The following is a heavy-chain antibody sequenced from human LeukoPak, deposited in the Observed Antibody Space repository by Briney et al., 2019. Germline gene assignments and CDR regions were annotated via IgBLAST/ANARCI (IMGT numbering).Heavy chain of an antibody. Sequence: ASVKVSCKASGYTFTSYGIIWVRQAPGQGLEWMGWISAYNGHTNSAQKFQGRVTMTTDTSTSTAYMEMRSLKSDDTAVYYCARDLTHRRNYDNSGYQIVPAFWGQGTLVTVSS. D-gene: IGHD3-22*01. CDR3: ARDLTHRRNYDNSGYQIVPAF. CDR2: ISAYNGHT. V-gene: IGHV1-18*01. J-gene: IGHJ4*02. CDR1: GYTFTSYG.